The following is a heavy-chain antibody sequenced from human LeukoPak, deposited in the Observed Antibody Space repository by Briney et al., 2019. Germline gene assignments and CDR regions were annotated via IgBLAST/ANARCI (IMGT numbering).Heavy chain of an antibody. CDR3: ARVVGGAGYYYLGVIENWFDP. CDR2: IYYSGST. J-gene: IGHJ5*02. V-gene: IGHV4-39*07. D-gene: IGHD3-22*01. Sequence: PSETLSLTCTVSGGSISSSSYYWGWIRQPPGKGLEWIGSIYYSGSTYYNPSLKSRVTISVDTSKNQFSLKLSSVTAADTAVYYCARVVGGAGYYYLGVIENWFDPWGQGTLVTVSS. CDR1: GGSISSSSYY.